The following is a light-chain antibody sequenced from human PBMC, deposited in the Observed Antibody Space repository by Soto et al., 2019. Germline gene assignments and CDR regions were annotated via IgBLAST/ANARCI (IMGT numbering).Light chain of an antibody. V-gene: IGKV1-39*01. CDR3: HQSYGPPIT. CDR2: LAS. CDR1: QTISNY. J-gene: IGKJ5*01. Sequence: DIQMTQSPSSLSAFVGERVAITCRASQTISNYLNWYQQRPGKAPKLLIYLASSLQSGVPSRFGGSGSGRDFTLSISSLQPEDSATYYCHQSYGPPITFGQGTRLEIK.